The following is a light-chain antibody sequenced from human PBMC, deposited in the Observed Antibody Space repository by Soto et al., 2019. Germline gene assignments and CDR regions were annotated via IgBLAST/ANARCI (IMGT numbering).Light chain of an antibody. V-gene: IGLV2-8*01. CDR3: TSYVSIVIWV. J-gene: IGLJ3*02. CDR1: SSDVGSYKY. Sequence: QSALTQRLSASGPPVQSVTVSCTGTSSDVGSYKYVSWYQQYPGKAPKLMIYEVTKRPSGVPDRFSGSKSGNTVSLTVSGLQAEDEPHYYCTSYVSIVIWVFGGGTKVTVL. CDR2: EVT.